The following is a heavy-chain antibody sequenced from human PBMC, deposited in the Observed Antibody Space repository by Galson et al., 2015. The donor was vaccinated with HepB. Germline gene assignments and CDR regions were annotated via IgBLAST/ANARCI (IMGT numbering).Heavy chain of an antibody. D-gene: IGHD2-15*01. CDR1: GYTFSSYS. J-gene: IGHJ5*02. CDR2: ISLHNAYT. CDR3: ARGGFVVVIGATQNNWFDP. V-gene: IGHV1-18*01. Sequence: SVKVSCKASGYTFSSYSIPWVRQAPGQGLEWMGRISLHNAYTTYAQKFQGRVTMTTDTSTNTAYMELRSLRSDDTAVYYCARGGFVVVIGATQNNWFDPWGQGTLVTVSS.